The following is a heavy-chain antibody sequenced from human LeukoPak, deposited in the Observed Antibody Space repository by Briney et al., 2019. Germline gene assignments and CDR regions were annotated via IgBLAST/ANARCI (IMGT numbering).Heavy chain of an antibody. Sequence: SETLSLTCIVSGGSISNYYWSWIRQPAGKGLEWIGRIYTSGSTNYNPSLKSRVTMSLDTSKNQFSLKLSSVTAADTAVYYCARAETNPRDTSGWYGNYFDYWGQGTLVTVSS. J-gene: IGHJ4*02. D-gene: IGHD6-19*01. CDR2: IYTSGST. CDR3: ARAETNPRDTSGWYGNYFDY. V-gene: IGHV4-4*07. CDR1: GGSISNYY.